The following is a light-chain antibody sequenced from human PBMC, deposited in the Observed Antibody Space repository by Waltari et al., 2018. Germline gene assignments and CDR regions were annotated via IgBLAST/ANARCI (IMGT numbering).Light chain of an antibody. CDR1: SSDVGGHNF. Sequence: QSTLAQPASVSASPGQSITISCTGSSSDVGGHNFVSWYQQRPGKAPKLIIYEVYNRPSGVSNRFSASKSGNTASLTISGLQPEDEADYYCSSYTASSTLEVFGTGTAVTVL. CDR3: SSYTASSTLEV. V-gene: IGLV2-14*01. J-gene: IGLJ1*01. CDR2: EVY.